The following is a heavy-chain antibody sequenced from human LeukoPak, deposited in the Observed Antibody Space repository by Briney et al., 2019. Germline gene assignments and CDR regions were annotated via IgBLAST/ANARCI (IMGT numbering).Heavy chain of an antibody. CDR1: GGSISSSSYY. J-gene: IGHJ4*02. V-gene: IGHV4-39*01. D-gene: IGHD4/OR15-4a*01. CDR3: ARPGVLVKDSSWDY. CDR2: FYYSGST. Sequence: SETLSLTCTVSGGSISSSSYYWGWIRQPPGKGLEWIGSFYYSGSTYHNPSLKSRVTISVDTSKNQFSLKLSSVTAADTAVYYCARPGVLVKDSSWDYWGQGTLVTVSS.